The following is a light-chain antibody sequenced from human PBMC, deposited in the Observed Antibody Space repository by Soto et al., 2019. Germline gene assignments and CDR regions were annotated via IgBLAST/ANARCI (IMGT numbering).Light chain of an antibody. J-gene: IGKJ3*01. CDR3: QKYNSAPFT. CDR2: GAS. Sequence: DIQMTQSPSSLSTYVGDRVTITCRASQDIGSSLAWYQQKPGKLPNLLIYGASTLQSGVPSRFSGSGSGTYVTLTISSLRPDDVASYYCQKYNSAPFTFGPGTKVDLK. V-gene: IGKV1-27*01. CDR1: QDIGSS.